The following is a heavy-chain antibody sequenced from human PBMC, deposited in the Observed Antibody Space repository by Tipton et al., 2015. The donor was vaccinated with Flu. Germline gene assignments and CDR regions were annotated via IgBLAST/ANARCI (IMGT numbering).Heavy chain of an antibody. CDR2: IDFSGST. CDR3: AREGPYFYGMDV. Sequence: TLSLTCTVSGDSVSNGDYYWNWIRQEPGKGLEWIGHIDFSGSTHYNPSLKSRLTISIDTSKNQFSLRLNGVTGADTAVYYCAREGPYFYGMDVWGQGTTVTVSS. V-gene: IGHV4-31*03. CDR1: GDSVSNGDYY. J-gene: IGHJ6*02.